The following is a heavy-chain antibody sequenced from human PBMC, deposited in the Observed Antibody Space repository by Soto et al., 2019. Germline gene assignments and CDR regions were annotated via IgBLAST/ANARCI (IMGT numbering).Heavy chain of an antibody. D-gene: IGHD2-15*01. CDR3: VRGGGGGLFDP. CDR2: ISPGSRYP. J-gene: IGHJ5*02. Sequence: PGGSLRLSCAVSGLTFGDSYMIWIRQAPGKGLEWLSYISPGSRYPAYADSVKGRFTISRDNAKRSLYLQMMSLTAEDTAIYYCVRGGGGGLFDPWGQGTMVTVSS. V-gene: IGHV3-11*06. CDR1: GLTFGDSY.